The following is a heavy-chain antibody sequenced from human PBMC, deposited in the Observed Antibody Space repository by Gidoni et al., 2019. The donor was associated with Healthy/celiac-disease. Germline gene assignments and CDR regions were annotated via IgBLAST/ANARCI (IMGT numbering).Heavy chain of an antibody. CDR3: ARPRGIAAADTVGYFDL. D-gene: IGHD6-13*01. CDR1: GYSFTIYW. J-gene: IGHJ2*01. CDR2: IYPGDSDT. Sequence: EVQLVQSGAEVKKPGESLKISCKGSGYSFTIYWIGWGRQMPGKGLEWRGIIYPGDSDTRYSPSFQGQVTISADKSISTAYLQWSSLKASDTAMYYCARPRGIAAADTVGYFDLWGRGTLVTVSS. V-gene: IGHV5-51*01.